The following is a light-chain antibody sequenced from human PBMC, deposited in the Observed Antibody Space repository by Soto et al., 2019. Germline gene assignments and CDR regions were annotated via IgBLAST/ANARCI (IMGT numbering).Light chain of an antibody. CDR3: QQYENWPYT. J-gene: IGKJ2*01. V-gene: IGKV3-15*01. CDR1: QSVNSN. CDR2: GAS. Sequence: EIVMTQSPATLSVSPGERATLSCRASQSVNSNLAWYQQTPGQAPGLLIYGASTRATGIPARFTGSGSGTEFTLTLSSLQSEDFAVYYCQQYENWPYTFGQGTKMQIK.